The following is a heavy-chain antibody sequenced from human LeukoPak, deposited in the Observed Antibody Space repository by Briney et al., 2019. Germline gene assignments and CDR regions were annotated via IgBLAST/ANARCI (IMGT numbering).Heavy chain of an antibody. D-gene: IGHD1-7*01. V-gene: IGHV1-18*01. J-gene: IGHJ5*02. CDR1: GYTFTSYG. Sequence: GASAKVSCKASGYTFTSYGISWVRQAPGQGLEWMGWISAYNGNTNYAQKLQGRVTMTTDTSTSTAYMELRSLRSDDRAVYYCARGYRLTGTTPSNWFDPWGQGTLVTVSS. CDR3: ARGYRLTGTTPSNWFDP. CDR2: ISAYNGNT.